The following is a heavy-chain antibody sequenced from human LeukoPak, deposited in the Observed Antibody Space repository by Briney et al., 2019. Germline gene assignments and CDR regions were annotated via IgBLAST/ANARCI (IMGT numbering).Heavy chain of an antibody. CDR2: LYHSGST. V-gene: IGHV4-38-2*02. J-gene: IGHJ4*02. CDR3: AREADPKAYYGSGSSVDW. D-gene: IGHD3-10*01. CDR1: GYSISSGHY. Sequence: PSETLSLTCSVSGYSISSGHYWGWIRQPPGKGLEWIGSLYHSGSTYYNPSLKSRVTISLDLSKNQFSLKVRFVTAADTAVYYCAREADPKAYYGSGSSVDWWGQGALVTVSS.